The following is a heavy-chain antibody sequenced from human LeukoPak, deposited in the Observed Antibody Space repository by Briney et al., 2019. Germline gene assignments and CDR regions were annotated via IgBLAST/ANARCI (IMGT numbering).Heavy chain of an antibody. CDR2: INPHSGGM. CDR1: GYTFSGYY. Sequence: GASVKVSCNASGYTFSGYYLHWVRQAPGQGLEWMGWINPHSGGMNYAQKFQGRVTMDTEISTSTAYMEMRSLRPDDTAIYYCAKDFSPRYSSGWTSSDHWGQGTLVTVSS. D-gene: IGHD6-19*01. V-gene: IGHV1-2*02. CDR3: AKDFSPRYSSGWTSSDH. J-gene: IGHJ4*02.